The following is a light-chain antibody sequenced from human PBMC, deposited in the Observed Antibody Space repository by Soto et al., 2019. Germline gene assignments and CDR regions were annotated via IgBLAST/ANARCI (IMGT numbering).Light chain of an antibody. V-gene: IGKV3-20*01. CDR3: HHFGSLPET. CDR1: QSVASSY. Sequence: EVVLTQSPGTLSLSPGERVTLSCRASQSVASSYLAWHQQKPSRAPRLLFYSASSRATGIPDGFSGSGSGTDFTLTISRLEPEDFAVYYCHHFGSLPETFGHGTNVE. J-gene: IGKJ1*01. CDR2: SAS.